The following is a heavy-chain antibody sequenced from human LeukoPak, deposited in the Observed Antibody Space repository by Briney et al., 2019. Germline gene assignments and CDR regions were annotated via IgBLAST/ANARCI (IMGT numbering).Heavy chain of an antibody. V-gene: IGHV3-74*01. J-gene: IGHJ5*02. CDR1: GFTFSSYA. CDR3: ARDPRNMGLDP. CDR2: INGDGSSS. Sequence: GGSLRLSCAASGFTFSSYAMSWVRQAPGKGLVWVARINGDGSSSTYADTVKGQFTISRDNAKNTLYLQMNSLRVEDTAVYYCARDPRNMGLDPWGQGTLVTVSS. D-gene: IGHD1-14*01.